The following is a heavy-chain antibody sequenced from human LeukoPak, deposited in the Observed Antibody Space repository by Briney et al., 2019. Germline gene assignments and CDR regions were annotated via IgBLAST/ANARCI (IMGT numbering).Heavy chain of an antibody. CDR1: GFTFSSYG. CDR3: AKTISGGSPLRLHYYYGMDV. V-gene: IGHV3-30*18. D-gene: IGHD2-15*01. CDR2: ISYDGSNK. J-gene: IGHJ6*02. Sequence: PGRSLRLSCAASGFTFSSYGMHWVRQAPGKGLEWVAVISYDGSNKYYADSVKGRFTISRDNSKNTLYLQMNSLRAEDTAVYYCAKTISGGSPLRLHYYYGMDVWGQGTTVTVSS.